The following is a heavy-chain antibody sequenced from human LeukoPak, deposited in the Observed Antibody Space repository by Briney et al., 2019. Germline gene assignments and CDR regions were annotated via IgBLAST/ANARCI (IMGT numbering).Heavy chain of an antibody. D-gene: IGHD6-19*01. Sequence: PGGSLRLSCAASRFTFSSYWMSWVRQAPGKGLEWAANVKQDGGEKYYVDSVKGRFTISRDNAKNSLYLQMSSLRADDTAVYYCARVESSGWYGAFDYWGQGMLVTVSS. CDR2: VKQDGGEK. V-gene: IGHV3-7*03. J-gene: IGHJ4*02. CDR1: RFTFSSYW. CDR3: ARVESSGWYGAFDY.